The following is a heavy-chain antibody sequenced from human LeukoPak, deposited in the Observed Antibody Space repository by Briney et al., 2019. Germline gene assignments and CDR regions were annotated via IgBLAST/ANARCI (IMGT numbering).Heavy chain of an antibody. D-gene: IGHD2-15*01. CDR2: ISSSSSFI. V-gene: IGHV3-21*01. Sequence: GGSLRLSCAASGFTFRSYSMNWARQAPGKGLEWVSSISSSSSFIYYADSVKGRFTISRDNAKNSLYLQMNSLRAEDTALYYCARVECSGASCYSAPDYWGQGTLVTVSS. J-gene: IGHJ4*02. CDR1: GFTFRSYS. CDR3: ARVECSGASCYSAPDY.